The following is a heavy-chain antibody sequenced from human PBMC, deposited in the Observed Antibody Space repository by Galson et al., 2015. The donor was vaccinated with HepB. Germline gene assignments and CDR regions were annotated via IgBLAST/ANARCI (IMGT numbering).Heavy chain of an antibody. CDR3: ARDRFRSYDFLTGGVTGYYFDY. CDR2: ISGSGDST. J-gene: IGHJ4*02. Sequence: SLRLSCAASGFTFNSYAMSWVRQAPGRGLEWVSTISGSGDSTFYGDSVKGRLILSRDNSKKTLYLQMNSLRAGDTAVYYCARDRFRSYDFLTGGVTGYYFDYWGQGTLVTVSS. V-gene: IGHV3-23*02. D-gene: IGHD3-9*01. CDR1: GFTFNSYA.